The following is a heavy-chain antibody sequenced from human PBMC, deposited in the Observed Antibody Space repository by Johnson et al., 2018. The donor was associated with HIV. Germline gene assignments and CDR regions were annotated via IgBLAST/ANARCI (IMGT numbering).Heavy chain of an antibody. CDR1: GFTVSSNY. CDR3: ARDHVSLEDAFDI. Sequence: VQLVESGGGLVQPGGSLRLSCAASGFTVSSNYMSWVRQAPGKGLEWVSVIYSGGSTYYADSVKGRFTISRDNSKNTLYLQMNSLRAEDTAVYYCARDHVSLEDAFDIWGQGTMVTVSS. CDR2: IYSGGST. D-gene: IGHD3-3*01. V-gene: IGHV3-66*01. J-gene: IGHJ3*02.